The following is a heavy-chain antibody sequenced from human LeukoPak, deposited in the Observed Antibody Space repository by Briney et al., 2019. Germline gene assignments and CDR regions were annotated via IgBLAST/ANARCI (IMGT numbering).Heavy chain of an antibody. Sequence: PGGSLRLSCAASGFTFSSYGMHWVRQAPGKGLEWVAVIWYDGSNEYYADSVKGRFTISRDNSKNTLYLQMNSLRAEDTAVYYCARMDGDYAWYFDLWGRGTLVTVSS. D-gene: IGHD4-17*01. CDR2: IWYDGSNE. J-gene: IGHJ2*01. CDR1: GFTFSSYG. CDR3: ARMDGDYAWYFDL. V-gene: IGHV3-33*01.